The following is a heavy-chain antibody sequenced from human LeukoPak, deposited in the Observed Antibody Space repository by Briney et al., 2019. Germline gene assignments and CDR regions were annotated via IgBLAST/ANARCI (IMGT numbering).Heavy chain of an antibody. J-gene: IGHJ4*02. CDR3: ARVSYDFWSGYLVDY. D-gene: IGHD3-3*01. CDR1: GFAFSDYG. Sequence: GGSLRLSCVASGFAFSDYGMDWVRQAPGKGLEWVAVISPDGSSTYYADSVKGRFTISRDNSKNTLYLQMNSLRAEDTAVYYCARVSYDFWSGYLVDYWGQGTLVTVSS. V-gene: IGHV3-30*03. CDR2: ISPDGSST.